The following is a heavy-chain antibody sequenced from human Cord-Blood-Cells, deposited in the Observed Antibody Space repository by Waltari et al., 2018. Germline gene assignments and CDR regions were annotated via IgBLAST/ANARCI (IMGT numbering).Heavy chain of an antibody. CDR2: IYSGGST. Sequence: EVQLVESGGGLIQPGGSLRLSCAASGFTVSSNYMSWVRQAPGKGLEWGSVIYSGGSTYYADSVQGRFTISRDNSKNTLYLQMNSLRAEDTAVYYCARSFRFLEWLGWFDPWGQGTLVTVSS. CDR3: ARSFRFLEWLGWFDP. J-gene: IGHJ5*02. D-gene: IGHD3-3*01. V-gene: IGHV3-53*01. CDR1: GFTVSSNY.